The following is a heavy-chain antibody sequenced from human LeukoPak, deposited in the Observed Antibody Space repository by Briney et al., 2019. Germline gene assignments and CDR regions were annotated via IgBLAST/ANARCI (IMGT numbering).Heavy chain of an antibody. D-gene: IGHD3-22*01. Sequence: SGGSLRLSCAASGFTFSSYAMSWVRQAPGKGLEWVSGISGSGGSTYYADSVKGRFTISRDNSKNTLYLQMNSLRAEDTAVYYYAKAYYYDSSAYYSRRLLYFQHWGQGTLVTVSS. CDR1: GFTFSSYA. CDR3: AKAYYYDSSAYYSRRLLYFQH. J-gene: IGHJ1*01. CDR2: ISGSGGST. V-gene: IGHV3-23*01.